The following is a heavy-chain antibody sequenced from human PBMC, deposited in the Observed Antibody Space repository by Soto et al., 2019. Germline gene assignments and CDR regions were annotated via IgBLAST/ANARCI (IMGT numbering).Heavy chain of an antibody. Sequence: LTCTVSGGSISSYYWSWIRQPPVKGLEWIGYIYYSGSTNYNPSLKIRVTISVDTSKNHFSLKVSSVTAADTAVYYCARDEYGYGDSYDSWGQGTLVTVSS. CDR1: GGSISSYY. J-gene: IGHJ4*02. D-gene: IGHD5-12*01. CDR3: ARDEYGYGDSYDS. V-gene: IGHV4-59*12. CDR2: IYYSGST.